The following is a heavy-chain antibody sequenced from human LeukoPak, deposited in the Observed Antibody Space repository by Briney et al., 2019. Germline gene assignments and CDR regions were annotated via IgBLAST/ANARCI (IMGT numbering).Heavy chain of an antibody. CDR3: AKVFIAVAGYHFDF. D-gene: IGHD6-19*01. J-gene: IGHJ4*02. V-gene: IGHV3-23*01. CDR2: ISGSGGTT. CDR1: GFTFSSYV. Sequence: GGSLRLSCAASGFTFSSYVMSWVRQAPGKGLEWVSAISGSGGTTYYADSVKGRFTISRDNSKNTLYLQMNSLRADDAAVYYCAKVFIAVAGYHFDFWGQGTLVTVS.